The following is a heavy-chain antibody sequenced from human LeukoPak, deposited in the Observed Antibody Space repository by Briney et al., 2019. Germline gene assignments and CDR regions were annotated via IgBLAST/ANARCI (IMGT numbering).Heavy chain of an antibody. D-gene: IGHD4-17*01. CDR3: ARGDDNGDYEAID. CDR1: GYTFSDFY. V-gene: IGHV1-2*02. J-gene: IGHJ4*02. Sequence: ASVKVSCKASGYTFSDFYIRWVRQAPGQGLEWMGWINPNSGGTDYAQKFQGRVTMTRDTSISTAYMELSRLRSDDTALYYCARGDDNGDYEAIDWGQGTLVTVSS. CDR2: INPNSGGT.